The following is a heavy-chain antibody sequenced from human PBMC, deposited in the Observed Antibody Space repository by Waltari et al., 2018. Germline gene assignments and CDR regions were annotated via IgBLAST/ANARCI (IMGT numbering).Heavy chain of an antibody. CDR3: ARGPPPDLDY. J-gene: IGHJ3*01. CDR1: GGSISSNY. V-gene: IGHV4-4*07. D-gene: IGHD3-9*01. CDR2: IYSSGSS. Sequence: QVQLQESGPGLVKPSETLSLTCTVSGGSISSNYWSWIRQPAGKGLEWIGRIYSSGSSDYNPSLKSRLTMSVDTSQNQFSLKLSSVTAADTAVYYCARGPPPDLDYWGQGTMVTVSS.